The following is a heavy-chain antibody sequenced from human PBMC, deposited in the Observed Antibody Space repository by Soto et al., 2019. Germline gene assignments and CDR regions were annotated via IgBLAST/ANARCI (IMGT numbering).Heavy chain of an antibody. D-gene: IGHD6-6*01. CDR1: GYTFTSYG. CDR2: ISAYNGNT. V-gene: IGHV1-18*01. Sequence: ASVQVSCKASGYTFTSYGISWVRQAPGQGLEWMGWISAYNGNTNYAQKLQGRVTMTTDTSTSTAYMELRSLRSDDTAVYYCARAGYSSSSGRSYYHHYRLAVPAQGTTVPVSS. CDR3: ARAGYSSSSGRSYYHHYRLAV. J-gene: IGHJ6*02.